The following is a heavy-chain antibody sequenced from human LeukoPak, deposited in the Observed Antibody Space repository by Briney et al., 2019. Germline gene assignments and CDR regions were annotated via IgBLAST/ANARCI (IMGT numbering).Heavy chain of an antibody. CDR2: IKADGGEK. D-gene: IGHD6-6*01. Sequence: GGSLRLSCAASGFTFSPYWMNWFRQTPGKGLEWVAKIKADGGEKDHVASVKGRFTISRDNAKNSLYLQVNSLRVEDTAVYYCARGGAARPDFWGQGTLVTVSS. J-gene: IGHJ4*02. CDR3: ARGGAARPDF. V-gene: IGHV3-7*01. CDR1: GFTFSPYW.